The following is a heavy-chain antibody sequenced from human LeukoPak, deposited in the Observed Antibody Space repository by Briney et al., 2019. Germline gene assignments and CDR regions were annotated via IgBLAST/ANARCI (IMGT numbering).Heavy chain of an antibody. CDR3: ARDPPVDIVATRDY. J-gene: IGHJ4*02. V-gene: IGHV1-18*01. D-gene: IGHD5-12*01. Sequence: ASVKVSCKASGYTFTSYGISWVRQAAGQGLEWMGLISAYNGNTNYAQKLQGRVTMTTDTSTSTAYMELRSLRSDDTAVYYCARDPPVDIVATRDYWGQGTLVTVSS. CDR1: GYTFTSYG. CDR2: ISAYNGNT.